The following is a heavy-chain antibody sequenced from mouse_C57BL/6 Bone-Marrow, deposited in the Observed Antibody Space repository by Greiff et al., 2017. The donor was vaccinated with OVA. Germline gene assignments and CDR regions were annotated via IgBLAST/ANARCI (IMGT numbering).Heavy chain of an antibody. J-gene: IGHJ2*01. CDR1: GFSLTSYG. CDR3: ARLGRKEY. CDR2: IWSGGST. V-gene: IGHV2-2*01. Sequence: QVQLQQSGPGLVQPSQCLSITCTVSGFSLTSYGVHWVRQSPGKGLEWLGVIWSGGSTDYNAAFISSLSISKDNSKSQVFCKMNSLQAEETAIYYCARLGRKEYWGQGTTLTVSS. D-gene: IGHD4-1*01.